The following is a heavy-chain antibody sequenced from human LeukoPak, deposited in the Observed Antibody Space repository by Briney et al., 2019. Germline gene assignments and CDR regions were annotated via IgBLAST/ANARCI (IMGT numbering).Heavy chain of an antibody. V-gene: IGHV3-23*01. D-gene: IGHD3-16*01. CDR1: GFTFSSYA. Sequence: GGSLRLSCAASGFTFSSYAMHWVRQAPGKGLEWVSAISGSGGSTYYADSVKGRFTISRDNSKNTLYLQMNSLRAEDTAVYYCAKREGMITFGVPIDYWGQGTLVTVSS. J-gene: IGHJ4*02. CDR3: AKREGMITFGVPIDY. CDR2: ISGSGGST.